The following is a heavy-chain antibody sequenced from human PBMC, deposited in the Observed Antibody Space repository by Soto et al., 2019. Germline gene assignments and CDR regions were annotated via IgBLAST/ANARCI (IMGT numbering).Heavy chain of an antibody. D-gene: IGHD3-22*01. CDR1: GFTFSTYS. CDR3: AGGGPYYYDSSYFDY. V-gene: IGHV3-48*02. Sequence: EVQLVESGGGLVQPGGSLRLSCAASGFTFSTYSMNWVRQAPGKGLEWVSYISTSSSTIYYADSVKGRFTISKDTGKNSLCLQMNSLRDEDKAVYYCAGGGPYYYDSSYFDYWGQGTLVTVSS. J-gene: IGHJ4*02. CDR2: ISTSSSTI.